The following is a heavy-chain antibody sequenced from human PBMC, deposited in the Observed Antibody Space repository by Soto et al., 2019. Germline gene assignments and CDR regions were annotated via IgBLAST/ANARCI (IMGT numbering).Heavy chain of an antibody. V-gene: IGHV4-4*07. Sequence: QVQLEESGPGLVKPSETLSLICSVSGVSMRNSYWTWIRQSAGEGLEWIGRISTSGNTNYNPSLNRRLTMSVDTSKNQVSLKLTSVTAADTAVYYCARGGGVPALGDPWGQGTLVTVSS. CDR1: GVSMRNSY. CDR2: ISTSGNT. CDR3: ARGGGVPALGDP. D-gene: IGHD3-16*01. J-gene: IGHJ5*02.